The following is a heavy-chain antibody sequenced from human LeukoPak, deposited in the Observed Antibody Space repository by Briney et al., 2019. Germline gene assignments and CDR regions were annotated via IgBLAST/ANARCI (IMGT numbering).Heavy chain of an antibody. J-gene: IGHJ6*02. CDR2: IRTKIEGETR. CDR1: GFTFNNYV. CDR3: TTERNWELLRPYGLDI. Sequence: GGSLRLSCGASGFTFNNYVMNWVRQAPGKGLEWVGRIRTKIEGETRDYPAPVKGRFTISRDDSKTTLYLQMNGLKTEDSAVYYCTTERNWELLRPYGLDIWGQGTTVTVSS. D-gene: IGHD1-26*01. V-gene: IGHV3-15*01.